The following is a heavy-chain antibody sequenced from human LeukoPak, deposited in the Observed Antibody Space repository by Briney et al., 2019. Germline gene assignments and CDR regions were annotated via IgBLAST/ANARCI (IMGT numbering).Heavy chain of an antibody. D-gene: IGHD5-12*01. J-gene: IGHJ3*02. V-gene: IGHV4-38-2*02. CDR3: ARVIVATTAPAFDI. CDR1: GYSISSGYY. Sequence: SETLSLTCTVSGYSISSGYYWGWIRQPPGKGLEWIGSIYYSGSTYYNPSLKSRVTISVDTSKNQFSLKLSSVTAADTAVYYCARVIVATTAPAFDIWGQGTMVTVSS. CDR2: IYYSGST.